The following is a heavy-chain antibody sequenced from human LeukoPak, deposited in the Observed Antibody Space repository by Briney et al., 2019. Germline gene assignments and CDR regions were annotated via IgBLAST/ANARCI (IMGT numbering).Heavy chain of an antibody. Sequence: GGSLRLSCAASGFTFSSYAMSWVRQAPGKRLEWVSAISGSGGSTYYADSVKGLFTISRDNSKNTLYLQMNSLRAEDTAVYYCAKDNAMVATSLSDYWGQGTLVTVSS. D-gene: IGHD5-12*01. CDR3: AKDNAMVATSLSDY. V-gene: IGHV3-23*01. CDR1: GFTFSSYA. CDR2: ISGSGGST. J-gene: IGHJ4*02.